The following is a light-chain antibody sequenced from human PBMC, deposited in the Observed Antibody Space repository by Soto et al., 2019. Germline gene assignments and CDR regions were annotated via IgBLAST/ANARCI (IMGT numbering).Light chain of an antibody. Sequence: QSVLTQPPSASGTPGQRVTISCSGSSSNIGSNTVNWYQQLPGTAPTLLIYSNNQRPSGVPDRLSGSKSGTSASLAISGLQSEDEADYYCAAWADILNGHVVFGGGTKLTVL. J-gene: IGLJ2*01. CDR2: SNN. V-gene: IGLV1-44*01. CDR3: AAWADILNGHVV. CDR1: SSNIGSNT.